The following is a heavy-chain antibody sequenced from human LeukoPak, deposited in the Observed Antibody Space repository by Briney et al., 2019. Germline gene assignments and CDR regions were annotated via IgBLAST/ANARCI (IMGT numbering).Heavy chain of an antibody. D-gene: IGHD6-6*01. V-gene: IGHV4-34*01. J-gene: IGHJ4*02. Sequence: PSETLSLTCAVYGGSFSGYYWSWIRQPPGKGLEWIGEINHSGSTNYNPSLKSRVTISVDTSKNQFSLKLSSVTAADTAVYYCARDTRGIAARPRYFDYWGQGTLVTVSS. CDR1: GGSFSGYY. CDR3: ARDTRGIAARPRYFDY. CDR2: INHSGST.